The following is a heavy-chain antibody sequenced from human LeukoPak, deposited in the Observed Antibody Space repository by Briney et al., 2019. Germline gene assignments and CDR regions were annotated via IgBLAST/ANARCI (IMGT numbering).Heavy chain of an antibody. D-gene: IGHD1-26*01. J-gene: IGHJ4*02. V-gene: IGHV3-30*02. Sequence: GGSLILSCAASEFTFSTYCMTWVRQAPGKGLEWVAFIRYDGSNKYYADSVKGRFTVSRDNAKNTLYLQMNSLRAEDTAVYYCARDEVGATTTVFHYWGQGTLVTVSS. CDR3: ARDEVGATTTVFHY. CDR2: IRYDGSNK. CDR1: EFTFSTYC.